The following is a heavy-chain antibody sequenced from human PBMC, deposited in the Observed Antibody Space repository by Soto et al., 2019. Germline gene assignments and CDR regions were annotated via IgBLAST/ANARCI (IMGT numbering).Heavy chain of an antibody. D-gene: IGHD3-10*01. J-gene: IGHJ5*02. CDR3: AHRPGDNWFDP. CDR2: IYWDDDK. V-gene: IGHV2-5*02. CDR1: GFSLRKSGMG. Sequence: QITLKESGPTLVKPTQTLTLTCTFSGFSLRKSGMGVGWIRQPPGQALEWLAIIYWDDDKRYTPSLKNRLTITTDNSKDRVVLTMTNMDPMHTGTYYCAHRPGDNWFDPWGQGTLVTVSS.